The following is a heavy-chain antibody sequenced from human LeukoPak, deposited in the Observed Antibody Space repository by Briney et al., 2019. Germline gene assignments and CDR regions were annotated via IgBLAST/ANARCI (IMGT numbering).Heavy chain of an antibody. J-gene: IGHJ6*03. CDR2: IYYSGST. CDR3: ASDVVPVTGDYYYRDV. D-gene: IGHD1-20*01. V-gene: IGHV4-30-4*08. Sequence: TLSLTCTVSGGSISSGDYYWSWIRQPPGKGLEWIGYIYYSGSTNYNPSLKSRVTISVDTSKNQFSLKLSSVTAADTAVYYCASDVVPVTGDYYYRDVWGKGTTVSV. CDR1: GGSISSGDYY.